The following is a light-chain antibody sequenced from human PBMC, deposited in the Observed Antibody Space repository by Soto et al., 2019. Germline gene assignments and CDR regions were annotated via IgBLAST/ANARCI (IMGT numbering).Light chain of an antibody. J-gene: IGLJ3*02. CDR2: DNS. Sequence: QSVLTQPPSASGTPGQRVTISCSGSSSNIGNNYVSWYQQLPGTAPKLLIHDNSNRPSGIPDRFSGSKSGTSATLAITGLQTGDEADYYCGTWDSSLIAEVFGGGTKLTVL. CDR3: GTWDSSLIAEV. CDR1: SSNIGNNY. V-gene: IGLV1-51*01.